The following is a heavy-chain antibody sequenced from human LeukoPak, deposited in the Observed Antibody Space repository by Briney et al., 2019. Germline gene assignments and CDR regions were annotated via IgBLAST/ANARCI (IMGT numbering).Heavy chain of an antibody. V-gene: IGHV1-2*06. CDR2: INPNSGGT. CDR1: GYTFTGYY. J-gene: IGHJ4*02. CDR3: ARDPRIAVAGKYFDY. Sequence: ASVKVYCKASGYTFTGYYMHWVRQAPGQGLEWMGRINPNSGGTNYVQKFQGRVTMTRDTSISTAYMELSKLRSDDTAVYYCARDPRIAVAGKYFDYWGQGTLVTVSS. D-gene: IGHD6-19*01.